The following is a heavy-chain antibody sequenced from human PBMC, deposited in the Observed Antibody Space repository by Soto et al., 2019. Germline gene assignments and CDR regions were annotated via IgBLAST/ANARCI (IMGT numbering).Heavy chain of an antibody. V-gene: IGHV4-39*01. CDR3: ARHVVNIGPDWFDP. CDR2: IYYSGST. D-gene: IGHD2-2*01. J-gene: IGHJ5*02. Sequence: SETLSLTCTVSGGSISSSSYCWGWIRQPPGKGLEWIGSIYYSGSTYYNPSLKSRVTISVDTSKNQFSLRLRFMTAADTAVYYCARHVVNIGPDWFDPWGQGTLVTVSS. CDR1: GGSISSSSYC.